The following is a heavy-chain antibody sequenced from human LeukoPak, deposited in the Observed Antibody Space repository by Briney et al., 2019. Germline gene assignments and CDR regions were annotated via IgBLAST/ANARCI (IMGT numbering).Heavy chain of an antibody. Sequence: MSSETLSLTCTVSGGSISSYYWSWIRQPAGEGLEWIGRVYSSGNTNYNPSLKSRVTMSVDTSRNQFSLKLTSVTAADSAVYYCARMFSGTYGGIDYWGQGTLVTVSS. CDR2: VYSSGNT. J-gene: IGHJ4*02. CDR3: ARMFSGTYGGIDY. D-gene: IGHD1-26*01. CDR1: GGSISSYY. V-gene: IGHV4-4*07.